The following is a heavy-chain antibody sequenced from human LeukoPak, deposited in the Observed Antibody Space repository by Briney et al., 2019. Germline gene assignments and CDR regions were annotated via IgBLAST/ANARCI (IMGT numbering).Heavy chain of an antibody. V-gene: IGHV4-59*12. J-gene: IGHJ4*02. CDR2: IYYSGST. D-gene: IGHD1-26*01. CDR3: ARGSGKELLSPFDY. CDR1: GGSISSYY. Sequence: SETLSLTCTVSGGSISSYYWSWIRQPPGKGLEWIGYIYYSGSTNYKPSVKSRVTISVDTSKNQFSLKLSSVTAADTAVYYCARGSGKELLSPFDYWGQGTLVTVSS.